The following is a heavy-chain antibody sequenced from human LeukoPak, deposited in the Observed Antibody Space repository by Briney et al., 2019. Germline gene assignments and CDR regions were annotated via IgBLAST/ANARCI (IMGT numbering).Heavy chain of an antibody. Sequence: PSGTLSLTCTVSGGSISSYYWSWVRQPPGKGLEWIGYIYYSGSTNYNPSLKSRVTISVDTSKNQFSLKLSSVTAADTAVYYCARSYYYDSSGYPDYWGQGTLVTVSS. D-gene: IGHD3-22*01. CDR2: IYYSGST. V-gene: IGHV4-59*01. CDR3: ARSYYYDSSGYPDY. J-gene: IGHJ4*02. CDR1: GGSISSYY.